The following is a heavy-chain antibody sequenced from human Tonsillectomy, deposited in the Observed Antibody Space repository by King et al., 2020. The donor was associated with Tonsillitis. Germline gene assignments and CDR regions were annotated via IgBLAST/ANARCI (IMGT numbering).Heavy chain of an antibody. CDR1: GGSFSGYY. V-gene: IGHV4-34*01. Sequence: VQLQQWGAGLLKPSETLSLTCAVYGGSFSGYYWSWIRQPPGKGLEWIGEINHSGSTNYNPSLKSRVTISVDTSKNQFSLKLSSVTAADPAVYYCARRRVATARWDYWGQGTLVTVSS. CDR3: ARRRVATARWDY. D-gene: IGHD3-3*01. CDR2: INHSGST. J-gene: IGHJ4*02.